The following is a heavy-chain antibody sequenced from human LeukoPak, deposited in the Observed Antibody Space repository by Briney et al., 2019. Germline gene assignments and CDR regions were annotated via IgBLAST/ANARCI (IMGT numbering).Heavy chain of an antibody. CDR3: ARGRYYGSGSYYTYWYFDL. CDR2: ISGSGGST. D-gene: IGHD3-10*01. CDR1: GFTFSSYA. Sequence: GGSLRLSCAASGFTFSSYAMSWVRQAPGKGLEWVSAISGSGGSTYYADSVKGRFTISRENAKNSLYLQMNSLRAGDTAVYYCARGRYYGSGSYYTYWYFDLWGRGTLVTVSS. J-gene: IGHJ2*01. V-gene: IGHV3-23*01.